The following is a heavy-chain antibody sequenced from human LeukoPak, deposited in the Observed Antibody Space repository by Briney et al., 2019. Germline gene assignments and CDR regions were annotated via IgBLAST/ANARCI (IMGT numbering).Heavy chain of an antibody. J-gene: IGHJ6*03. D-gene: IGHD2-2*01. V-gene: IGHV3-9*01. CDR1: GFTFDDYA. CDR3: AKGYCSSTSCYYYYYMDV. Sequence: GGSLRLFCAASGFTFDDYAMHWVRQAPGKGLAWVSGISWNSGSIGYADSVKGRFTISRDNAKNSLYLQMNSLRAEDTAFYYCAKGYCSSTSCYYYYYMDVWGKGTTVTVSS. CDR2: ISWNSGSI.